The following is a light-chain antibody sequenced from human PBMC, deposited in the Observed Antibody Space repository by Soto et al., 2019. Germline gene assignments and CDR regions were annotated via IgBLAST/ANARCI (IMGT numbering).Light chain of an antibody. CDR2: SNT. Sequence: QSVLAQPPSVSGAPGQRVTISCTGGSSNIGSTYDVQWYQQLPGTAPKLLIHSNTDRPSGVPDRFSGSKSGTSASLAITGLQADGEADYYCQSYDDSLSVHYVFGTGTKVTVL. J-gene: IGLJ1*01. V-gene: IGLV1-40*01. CDR1: SSNIGSTYD. CDR3: QSYDDSLSVHYV.